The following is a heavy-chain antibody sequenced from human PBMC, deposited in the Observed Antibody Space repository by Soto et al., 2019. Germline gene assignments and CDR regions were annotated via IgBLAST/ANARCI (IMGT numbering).Heavy chain of an antibody. CDR3: ARDGDNYYGMDV. CDR2: IYYSGST. CDR1: GGSISSGDYY. V-gene: IGHV4-30-4*01. D-gene: IGHD3-10*01. Sequence: PSETLSLTCTVSGGSISSGDYYWSWIRQPPGKGLEWIGYIYYSGSTYYNPSLKRRVTISVDTSKNQFSLKLSSVTAADTAVYYCARDGDNYYGMDVWGQGTTVTVSS. J-gene: IGHJ6*02.